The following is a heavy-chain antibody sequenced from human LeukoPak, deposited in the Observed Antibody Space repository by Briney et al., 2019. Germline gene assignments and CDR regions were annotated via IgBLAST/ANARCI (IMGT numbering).Heavy chain of an antibody. J-gene: IGHJ5*02. CDR1: GGSISSVTYF. CDR2: IYTSGST. V-gene: IGHV4-39*07. CDR3: AERSSGGWFDP. D-gene: IGHD1-26*01. Sequence: SETLSLTCTVSGGSISSVTYFWGWIRQPPGKGLEWIGRIYTSGSTDYNPSLQSRVTMSVDTSKNQFSLKLSSVTAADTAVYYCAERSSGGWFDPWGQGTLVTVSS.